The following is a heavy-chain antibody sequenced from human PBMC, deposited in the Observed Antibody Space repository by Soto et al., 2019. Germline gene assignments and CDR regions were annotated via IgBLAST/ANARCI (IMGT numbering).Heavy chain of an antibody. V-gene: IGHV1-18*01. J-gene: IGHJ3*02. Sequence: QVQLVQSGAEVKKPGASVKVSCKASGYTFTSYGISWVRQAPGQGLEWMGWISAYNGNTNYAQKLQGRVTMTTDTTTSTADMELRSLRSDATAVYYFARDRYLLRREGYDDFDIWGQGTMVTVSS. D-gene: IGHD1-26*01. CDR1: GYTFTSYG. CDR2: ISAYNGNT. CDR3: ARDRYLLRREGYDDFDI.